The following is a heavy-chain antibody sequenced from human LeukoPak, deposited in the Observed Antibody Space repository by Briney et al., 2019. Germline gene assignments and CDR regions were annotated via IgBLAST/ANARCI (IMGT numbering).Heavy chain of an antibody. V-gene: IGHV5-10-1*01. CDR3: ARHVDFCSVVGMDV. J-gene: IGHJ6*02. Sequence: GESLKISCQGSGYIFTSYWISWVRQMPGKGLEWMGRIDPSDSYTNYSPSFQGHVPISADKSISTAYLQWGSLKASGTAMYYWARHVDFCSVVGMDVWGRGTTVTVSS. CDR2: IDPSDSYT. D-gene: IGHD3-3*01. CDR1: GYIFTSYW.